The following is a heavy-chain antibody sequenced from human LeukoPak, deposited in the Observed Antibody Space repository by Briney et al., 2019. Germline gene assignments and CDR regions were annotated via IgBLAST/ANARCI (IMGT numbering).Heavy chain of an antibody. D-gene: IGHD4-11*01. V-gene: IGHV3-33*01. CDR2: IWSDGTNR. CDR3: ARDAQRGFDYSNSLKY. CDR1: GFIFSHHG. Sequence: PGGSLRLSCAASGFIFSHHGMHWVRQAPGKGLEWVAVIWSDGTNRFYGGSVKGRFTISRDNSQNAVFPQMNSLRVEDTAMYYCARDAQRGFDYSNSLKYWGHGTLVTVSS. J-gene: IGHJ4*01.